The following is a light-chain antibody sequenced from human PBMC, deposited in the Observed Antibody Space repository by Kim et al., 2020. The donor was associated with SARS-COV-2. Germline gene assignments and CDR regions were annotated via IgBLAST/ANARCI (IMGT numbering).Light chain of an antibody. CDR3: LLAYSGLVL. CDR2: DSS. V-gene: IGLV7-46*01. Sequence: PGGAVALSFSASTGAVTSGHYASWFQRKPGQAPRTLIYDSSHKHSWTPARFSGSLLGGNAALTLAGAQPEDEAEYYCLLAYSGLVLYGGGTQLTVL. J-gene: IGLJ2*01. CDR1: TGAVTSGHY.